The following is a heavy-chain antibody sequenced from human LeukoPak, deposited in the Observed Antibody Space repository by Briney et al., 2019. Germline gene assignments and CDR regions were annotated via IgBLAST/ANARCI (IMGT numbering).Heavy chain of an antibody. CDR2: IYTSGST. Sequence: PSETLSLTCTVSGGSISNYYWSWIRQPAGKGLEWIGRIYTSGSTNYNPSLKSRVTISVDTSKNQFSLKLSSVTAADTAVYYCARDPNDLTGSLNWFDPWGQGTLVAVSS. D-gene: IGHD3-9*01. J-gene: IGHJ5*02. CDR3: ARDPNDLTGSLNWFDP. V-gene: IGHV4-4*07. CDR1: GGSISNYY.